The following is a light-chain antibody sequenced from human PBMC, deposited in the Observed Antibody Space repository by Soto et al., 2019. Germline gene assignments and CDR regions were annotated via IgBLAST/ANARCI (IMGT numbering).Light chain of an antibody. CDR3: QQRSSWPIT. J-gene: IGKJ5*01. CDR1: QRISSY. V-gene: IGKV3-11*01. CDR2: GAS. Sequence: EIVLTQSPATLSLSPGERATLSCRASQRISSYLVWYQQKPGQAPRLLISGASNRATGTPARFSGSGSETDFTLTISSLEPEDFAVYYCQQRSSWPITFGQGTRLEIK.